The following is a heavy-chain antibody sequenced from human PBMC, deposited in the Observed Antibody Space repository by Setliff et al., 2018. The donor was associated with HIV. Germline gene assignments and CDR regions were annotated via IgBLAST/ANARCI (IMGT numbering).Heavy chain of an antibody. D-gene: IGHD3-22*01. V-gene: IGHV3-23*01. Sequence: GGSLRLSCAASGFTFSNYYAMTWVRQAPGRGLEWVSEVSGSGGATYYAESVKGRFTVSRDNSKNTLYLQMTGLRADDTAVYYCARGDSGVYYYVYPDYWGPGTLVTVSS. CDR2: VSGSGGAT. CDR3: ARGDSGVYYYVYPDY. CDR1: GFTFSNYYA. J-gene: IGHJ4*02.